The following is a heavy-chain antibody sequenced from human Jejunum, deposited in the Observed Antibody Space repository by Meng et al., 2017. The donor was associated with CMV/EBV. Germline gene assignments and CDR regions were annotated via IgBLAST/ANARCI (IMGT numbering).Heavy chain of an antibody. CDR3: ARSRCTRTSCYTGTFDY. CDR1: SSRNLHW. CDR2: VSPTEST. D-gene: IGHD2-2*02. J-gene: IGHJ4*02. V-gene: IGHV4-4*02. Sequence: SSRNLHWWSWVRQPPGKGLEWIGEVSPTESTNYNPSLKSRVTISGDRSKNQFYLKVNSVTAADTAVYYCARSRCTRTSCYTGTFDYWGQGTLVTVSS.